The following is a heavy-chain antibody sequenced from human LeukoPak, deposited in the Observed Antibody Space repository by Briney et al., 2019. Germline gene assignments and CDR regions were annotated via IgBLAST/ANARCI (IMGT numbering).Heavy chain of an antibody. V-gene: IGHV3-30*18. J-gene: IGHJ4*02. CDR1: GFTFSSYG. D-gene: IGHD6-19*01. CDR2: ISYDGSNK. Sequence: GGSLRLSCAASGFTFSSYGMHWVRQAPGKGLEWVAVISYDGSNKYYADSVKGRFTISRDNSKNTLYLQMNSLRAEDTAVYYCAKEYGSGWYFRYFDYWGQGTLVTVSS. CDR3: AKEYGSGWYFRYFDY.